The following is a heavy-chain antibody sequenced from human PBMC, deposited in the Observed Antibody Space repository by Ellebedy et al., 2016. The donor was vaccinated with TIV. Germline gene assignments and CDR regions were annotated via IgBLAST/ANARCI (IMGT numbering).Heavy chain of an antibody. J-gene: IGHJ5*02. CDR3: ARGPIQWELPEDNWFDP. D-gene: IGHD1-26*01. Sequence: GESLKISCAASGFTFSSYWMHWVRQAPGKGLVWVSRIKSDGSSTSYADSVKGRFTTSRDNAKNTLYLQMNSLRAEDTAVYYCARGPIQWELPEDNWFDPWGQGTLVTVSS. CDR1: GFTFSSYW. V-gene: IGHV3-74*01. CDR2: IKSDGSST.